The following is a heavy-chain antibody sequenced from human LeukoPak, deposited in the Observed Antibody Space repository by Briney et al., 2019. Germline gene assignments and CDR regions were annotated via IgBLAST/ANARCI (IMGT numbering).Heavy chain of an antibody. Sequence: SETLSLTCTVSGGSISSSSYYWGWIRQPPGKGLEWIGSIYYSGSTYYNPSLKRRVTISVDTSKNQFSLKLSSVTAADTAVYYCASTVWAVAAFDYWGQGTLVTVSP. CDR1: GGSISSSSYY. J-gene: IGHJ4*02. V-gene: IGHV4-39*01. D-gene: IGHD6-19*01. CDR2: IYYSGST. CDR3: ASTVWAVAAFDY.